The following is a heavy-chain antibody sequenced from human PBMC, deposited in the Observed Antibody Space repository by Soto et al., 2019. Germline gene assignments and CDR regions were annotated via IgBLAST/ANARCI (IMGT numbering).Heavy chain of an antibody. J-gene: IGHJ4*02. V-gene: IGHV3-30*18. Sequence: GGSLRLSCAASGFTFSSYGMHWVRQAPGKGLEWVAVISYDGSNKYYADSVEGRFTISRDNSKNTLYLQMNSLRAEDTAVYYCAKPHGDYVLYYFDYWGQGTLVTVSS. CDR3: AKPHGDYVLYYFDY. CDR1: GFTFSSYG. CDR2: ISYDGSNK. D-gene: IGHD4-17*01.